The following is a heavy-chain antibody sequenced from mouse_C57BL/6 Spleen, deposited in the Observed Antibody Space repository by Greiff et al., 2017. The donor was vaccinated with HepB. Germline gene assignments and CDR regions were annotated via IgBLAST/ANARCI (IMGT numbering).Heavy chain of an antibody. D-gene: IGHD2-2*01. CDR1: GFTFSSYA. V-gene: IGHV5-9-1*02. CDR3: TRSSGVTTRYYFDY. J-gene: IGHJ2*01. CDR2: ISSGGDYI. Sequence: EVQRVESGEGLVKPGGSLKLSCAASGFTFSSYAMSWVRQTPEKRLEWVAYISSGGDYIYYADTVKGRFTISRDNARNTLYLQMSSLKSEDTAMYYCTRSSGVTTRYYFDYWGQGTTLTVSS.